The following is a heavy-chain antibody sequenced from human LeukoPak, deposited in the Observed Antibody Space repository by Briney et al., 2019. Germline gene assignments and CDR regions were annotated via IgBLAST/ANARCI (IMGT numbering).Heavy chain of an antibody. CDR3: ARSRSYYYDKGSPFDI. J-gene: IGHJ3*02. V-gene: IGHV1-46*01. D-gene: IGHD3-22*01. CDR2: INPSGGST. CDR1: GYTFTSYY. Sequence: ASVKVSCKASGYTFTSYYMHWVRQAPGQGLEWMGIINPSGGSTSYAQKFQGRVTMTRDTSTSTVYMELSSLRSEDTAVYYCARSRSYYYDKGSPFDIWGQGTTVTVSS.